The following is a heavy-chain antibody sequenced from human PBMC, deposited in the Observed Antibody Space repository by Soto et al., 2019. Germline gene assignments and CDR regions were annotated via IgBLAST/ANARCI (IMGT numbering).Heavy chain of an antibody. D-gene: IGHD5-18*01. V-gene: IGHV4-39*01. J-gene: IGHJ6*02. CDR3: ASGRGDTDMANYYYYGMDV. CDR2: IYYSGST. Sequence: PSETLSLTCTVSGGSIISGSYYWGWIRQPPGKGLEWIGSIYYSGSTYYNPSLKSRVTISVDTSKNQFSLKLSSVTAADTAVYYCASGRGDTDMANYYYYGMDVWGQGTKVTVSS. CDR1: GGSIISGSYY.